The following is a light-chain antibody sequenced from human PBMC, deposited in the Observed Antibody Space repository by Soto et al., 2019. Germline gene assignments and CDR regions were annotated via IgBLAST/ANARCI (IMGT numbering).Light chain of an antibody. V-gene: IGKV1-39*01. J-gene: IGKJ1*01. CDR3: QQSYSTPWT. CDR1: QIISSY. CDR2: AAS. Sequence: DIQMTQSPSSLSASVGDRVTITCRASQIISSYLNWYQQKPGKAPKLLIYAASSLQSGVPSRFSGSGSGTDFTLTISSLQPVDFATYYCQQSYSTPWTFGQGTKVEIK.